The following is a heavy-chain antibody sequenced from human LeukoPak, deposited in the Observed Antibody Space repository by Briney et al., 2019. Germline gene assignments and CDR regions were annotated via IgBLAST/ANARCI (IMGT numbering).Heavy chain of an antibody. CDR2: IWYDGSHM. Sequence: GGSLRLSCAASGFTFSSYGMHWVRRAPGKGLEWVAVIWYDGSHMYYADSVKGRFTISRDNSRNTLYLQMNSLRVEDTAVYYCARGYSSSWYGGADNYFDYWGQGTLVTVSS. D-gene: IGHD6-13*01. J-gene: IGHJ4*02. CDR1: GFTFSSYG. V-gene: IGHV3-33*01. CDR3: ARGYSSSWYGGADNYFDY.